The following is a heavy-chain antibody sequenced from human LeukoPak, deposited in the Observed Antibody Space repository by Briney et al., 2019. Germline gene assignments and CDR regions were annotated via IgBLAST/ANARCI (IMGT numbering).Heavy chain of an antibody. J-gene: IGHJ4*02. CDR2: INPNSGGT. Sequence: ASVKVSCKASGGTFSSYAISWVRQAPGQGLEWMGWINPNSGGTNYAQKFQGRVTMTRDTSISTAYMELNRLRSDDTAVYYCARARRAVDYWGQGTLVTVSS. V-gene: IGHV1-2*02. CDR1: GGTFSSYA. CDR3: ARARRAVDY.